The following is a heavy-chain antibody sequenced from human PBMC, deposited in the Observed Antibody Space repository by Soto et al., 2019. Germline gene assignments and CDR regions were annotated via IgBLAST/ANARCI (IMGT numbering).Heavy chain of an antibody. CDR3: ARDREPDGICTFDS. J-gene: IGHJ4*02. CDR1: GFTLDKYT. D-gene: IGHD2-8*01. CDR2: SFSSGGT. Sequence: GGSLRLSCAAFGFTLDKYTMGWVLQAPGKGLEWVAESFSSGGTQYADSVKGRFTISRDNSRNMVFLQMNGLRVEDTALYYCARDREPDGICTFDSWGQGALVTVSS. V-gene: IGHV3-53*01.